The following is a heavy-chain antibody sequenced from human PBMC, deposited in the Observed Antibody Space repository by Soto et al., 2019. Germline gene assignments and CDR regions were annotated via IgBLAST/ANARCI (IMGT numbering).Heavy chain of an antibody. CDR1: GFTFSSYW. Sequence: EVQLVESGGGLVQPGGSLRLSCEASGFTFSSYWMSWVRQAPGKGLEWVANIKQDGSEKYYVDSVKGRFTISRDNAKNSLYLQMNSLRAEDMAVYYCASEGHYEGYYFDYWGQGTLVTVSS. V-gene: IGHV3-7*01. J-gene: IGHJ4*02. CDR2: IKQDGSEK. CDR3: ASEGHYEGYYFDY. D-gene: IGHD3-3*01.